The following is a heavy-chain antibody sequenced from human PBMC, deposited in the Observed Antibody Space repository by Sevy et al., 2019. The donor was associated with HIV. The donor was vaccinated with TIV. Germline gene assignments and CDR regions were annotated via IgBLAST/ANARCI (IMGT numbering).Heavy chain of an antibody. V-gene: IGHV3-64D*06. CDR1: GFTFSSYA. Sequence: GGSLRLSCSASGFTFSSYAMHWVRQAPGKGLEYVSAISSNGGSTYYADSVKGRFTISRDNAKNTLYLQMSSLRAEDTAVYYSVTPGRGCSYGYYSSAFDIWGQGTMVTVSS. CDR3: VTPGRGCSYGYYSSAFDI. CDR2: ISSNGGST. D-gene: IGHD5-18*01. J-gene: IGHJ3*02.